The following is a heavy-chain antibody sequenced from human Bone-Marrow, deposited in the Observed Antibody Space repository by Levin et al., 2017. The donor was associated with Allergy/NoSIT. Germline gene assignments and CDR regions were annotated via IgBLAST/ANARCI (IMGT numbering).Heavy chain of an antibody. CDR3: AKEFAAGGTYDY. D-gene: IGHD6-13*01. J-gene: IGHJ4*02. V-gene: IGHV3-30*18. Sequence: GESLKISCAASGFIFSNYGMHWVRQAPGKGPEWVAIISSDGNKKYYTDSVKGRFTISRDNSKSTVSLQMNSLRSEDTAVYFCAKEFAAGGTYDYWGQGTLVTVSS. CDR2: ISSDGNKK. CDR1: GFIFSNYG.